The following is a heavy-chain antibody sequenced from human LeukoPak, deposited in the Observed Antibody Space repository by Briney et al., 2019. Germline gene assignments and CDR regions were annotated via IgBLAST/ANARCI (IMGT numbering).Heavy chain of an antibody. CDR1: GFTFSDYA. CDR3: GKDPNGDYVGAFDF. D-gene: IGHD4-17*01. V-gene: IGHV3-23*01. CDR2: IRGTGGTT. Sequence: GGSLRLSCAASGFTFSDYALVWVRQAPGKGLEWISAIRGTGGTTYYADSVKGRCTISRDNSRNTVYLQMNSLRAEDTALYFCGKDPNGDYVGAFDFWGPGTMVTVSS. J-gene: IGHJ3*01.